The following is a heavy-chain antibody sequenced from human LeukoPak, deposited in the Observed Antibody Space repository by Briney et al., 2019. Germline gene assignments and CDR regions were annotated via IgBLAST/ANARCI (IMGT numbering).Heavy chain of an antibody. J-gene: IGHJ4*02. CDR3: VFNVLSPYYDFWSGYQRDVDY. CDR1: GGSFSGYY. V-gene: IGHV4-34*01. Sequence: PSETLSLTCAVYGGSFSGYYWSWIRQPPGKGLEWIGEINHSGSTNYNPSLKSRVTISVDTSKNQFSLKLSSVTAADTAVYYCVFNVLSPYYDFWSGYQRDVDYWGQGTLVTVSS. CDR2: INHSGST. D-gene: IGHD3-3*01.